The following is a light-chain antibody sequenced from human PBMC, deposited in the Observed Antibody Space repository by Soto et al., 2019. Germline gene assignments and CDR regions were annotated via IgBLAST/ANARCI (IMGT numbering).Light chain of an antibody. CDR3: QSYDSSLSGVV. Sequence: QSVLTQPPSVSGAPGQRVTISCTGSSSNIGSYYDVQWYQHLPGAAPKLLIYRNSKRPSGVPDRFSGSRSGTSASLAISGLQAEDEADYYCQSYDSSLSGVVFGGGTKVTVL. V-gene: IGLV1-40*01. CDR2: RNS. J-gene: IGLJ2*01. CDR1: SSNIGSYYD.